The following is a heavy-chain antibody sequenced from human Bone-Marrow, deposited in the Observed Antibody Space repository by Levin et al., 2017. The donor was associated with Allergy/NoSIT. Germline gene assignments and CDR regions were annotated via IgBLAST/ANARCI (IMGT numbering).Heavy chain of an antibody. CDR3: ARVPVAEGYYFDY. CDR1: GFTFSSYW. V-gene: IGHV3-7*01. Sequence: GGSLRLSCAASGFTFSSYWMSWVRQAPGKGLEWVANIKQDGSEKYYVDSVKGRFTISRDNAKNSLYLQMNSLRAEDTAVYYCARVPVAEGYYFDYWGQGTLVTVSS. D-gene: IGHD2-15*01. J-gene: IGHJ4*02. CDR2: IKQDGSEK.